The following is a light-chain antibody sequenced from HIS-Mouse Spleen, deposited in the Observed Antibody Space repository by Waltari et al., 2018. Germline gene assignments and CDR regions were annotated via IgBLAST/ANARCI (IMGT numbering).Light chain of an antibody. Sequence: QSALTQPASVSGSPGPSITISCTGTRRHVGGYNYVDWYQQHPGKAPKLMIYDVSNRPSGVSNRFSGSKSGNTASLTISGLQAEDEADYYCSSYTSSSTLVFGGGTKLTVL. CDR2: DVS. V-gene: IGLV2-14*03. CDR3: SSYTSSSTLV. CDR1: RRHVGGYNY. J-gene: IGLJ2*01.